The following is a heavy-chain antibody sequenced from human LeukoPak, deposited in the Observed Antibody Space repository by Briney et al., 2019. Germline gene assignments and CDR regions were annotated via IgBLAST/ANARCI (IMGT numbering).Heavy chain of an antibody. J-gene: IGHJ6*04. Sequence: PGGTLRLSCAASGFTFSSYGMSWVRQAPGKGLEWVSTISGSGGSTYYADSVKGRFTISRDNSKNTLYLQMNSLRAEDTAVYYCAELGITMIGGVWGKGTTVTISS. CDR1: GFTFSSYG. CDR2: ISGSGGST. V-gene: IGHV3-23*01. D-gene: IGHD3-10*02. CDR3: AELGITMIGGV.